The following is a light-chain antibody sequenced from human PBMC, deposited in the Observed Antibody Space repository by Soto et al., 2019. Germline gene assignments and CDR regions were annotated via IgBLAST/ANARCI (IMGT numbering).Light chain of an antibody. J-gene: IGLJ2*01. CDR2: SNT. CDR3: QSYDNILRVI. CDR1: SSNLGTNYD. Sequence: QSVLTQPPSVSGAPGQNITVSCSGSSSNLGTNYDVHWYQRLQETAPKLLIHSNTNRPSGVTVRFSGSKSGTSASLAISGLQAEDEADEYCQSYDNILRVIFGGGTKLTVL. V-gene: IGLV1-40*01.